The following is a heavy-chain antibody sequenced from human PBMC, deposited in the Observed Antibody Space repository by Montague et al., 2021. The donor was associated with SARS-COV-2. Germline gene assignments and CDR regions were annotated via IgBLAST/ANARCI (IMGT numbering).Heavy chain of an antibody. CDR1: GGSFSTYS. V-gene: IGHV4-34*01. CDR2: IHHGGST. J-gene: IGHJ6*03. D-gene: IGHD3-10*01. Sequence: SETLSLTCAVHGGSFSTYSWNWIRQPPGKGLEWIGEIHHGGSTNYNPSLKSRVTISADTSKNQFSLKLTSVAAADTAVYYCARLGDGVVPSPILGVGPYYSYYMDVWGKGTTVTVS. CDR3: ARLGDGVVPSPILGVGPYYSYYMDV.